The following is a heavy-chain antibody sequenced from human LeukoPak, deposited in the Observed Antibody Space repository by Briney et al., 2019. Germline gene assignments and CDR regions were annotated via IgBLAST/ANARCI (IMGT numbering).Heavy chain of an antibody. J-gene: IGHJ4*02. CDR2: ISAYNGNT. Sequence: ASVKVSCKASGYTFTSYGISWVRQAPGQGLEWMGWISAYNGNTNYAQKLQGRVTMTTDTSTSTACMELRSLRSDDTAVYYCARVIVDFDWLPLYFDYWGQGTLVTVSS. CDR3: ARVIVDFDWLPLYFDY. CDR1: GYTFTSYG. D-gene: IGHD3-9*01. V-gene: IGHV1-18*01.